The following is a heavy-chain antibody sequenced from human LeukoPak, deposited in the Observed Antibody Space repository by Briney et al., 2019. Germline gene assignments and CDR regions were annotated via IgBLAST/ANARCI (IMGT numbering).Heavy chain of an antibody. CDR2: MTASGVT. D-gene: IGHD5-12*01. J-gene: IGHJ4*02. V-gene: IGHV3-21*01. CDR3: TRDGGYSGFDFDY. Sequence: GGSLRLSCAASGFTFSSYAMSWVRQAPGKGLEWISYMTASGVTMYAESVYGRFTISRDNDKKSVYLQMISLRVEDTAVYFCTRDGGYSGFDFDYWGQGVLVTASS. CDR1: GFTFSSYA.